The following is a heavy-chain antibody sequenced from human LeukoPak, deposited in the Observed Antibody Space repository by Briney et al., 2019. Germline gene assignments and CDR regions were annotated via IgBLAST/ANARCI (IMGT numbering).Heavy chain of an antibody. J-gene: IGHJ4*02. CDR1: GFTFSSYA. CDR3: AKTLAYSSGWGY. D-gene: IGHD6-19*01. Sequence: GGSLRLSCAASGFTFSSYAMTWVRQAPGKGLEWVSAISASGISTYYADSVKGRFTISRDNSKNTLYLQMNSLRAEDTALYYCAKTLAYSSGWGYWGQGALVTVSS. CDR2: ISASGIST. V-gene: IGHV3-23*01.